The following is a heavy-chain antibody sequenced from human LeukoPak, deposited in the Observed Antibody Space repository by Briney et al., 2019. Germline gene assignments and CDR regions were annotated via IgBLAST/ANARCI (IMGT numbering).Heavy chain of an antibody. V-gene: IGHV3-30*03. Sequence: PGGSLRLSCAASGFTFSSYGMHWVRQAPGKGLEWVAVISYDGSNKYYADSVKGRFTISRDNAKNSLYLQMNSLRAEDTAVYYCARARQDYYYMDVWGKGTTVTVSS. J-gene: IGHJ6*03. CDR2: ISYDGSNK. CDR3: ARARQDYYYMDV. CDR1: GFTFSSYG.